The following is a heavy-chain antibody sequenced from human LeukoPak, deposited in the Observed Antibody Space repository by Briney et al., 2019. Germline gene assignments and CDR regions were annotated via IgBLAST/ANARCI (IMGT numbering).Heavy chain of an antibody. Sequence: GGSLRLSCAGSGFSFSSNTMSWVRQAPGRGLEWVSAISNNGGRTDYADSVKGRFTISRDNSKSTLYLHMDSLRAEDTAVYYCARDEDTSALSEYWGQGTLVTVTA. D-gene: IGHD2/OR15-2a*01. CDR3: ARDEDTSALSEY. CDR1: GFSFSSNT. V-gene: IGHV3-23*01. CDR2: ISNNGGRT. J-gene: IGHJ4*02.